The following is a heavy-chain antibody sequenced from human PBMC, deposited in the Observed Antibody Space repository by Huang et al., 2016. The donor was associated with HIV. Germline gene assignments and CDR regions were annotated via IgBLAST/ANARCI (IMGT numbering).Heavy chain of an antibody. J-gene: IGHJ4*02. V-gene: IGHV1-69*13. D-gene: IGHD5-12*01. CDR3: ASGIYDGYTYRQFDY. CDR1: GDTLGRYG. CDR2: IIPVFGTP. Sequence: QVQLVQSGAEVKKPGSSVKVSCKTSGDTLGRYGISWVRQAPGQGLEWLGGIIPVFGTPNYARKFQDRVTINADDSTSTAFMELRSLRSEDTAVYYCASGIYDGYTYRQFDYWGQGTLVTVSS.